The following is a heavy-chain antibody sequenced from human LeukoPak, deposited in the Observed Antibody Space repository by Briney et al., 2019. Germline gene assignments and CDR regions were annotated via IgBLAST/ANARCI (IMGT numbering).Heavy chain of an antibody. Sequence: SETLSLTCAVYAGSFSGYYWSWIRHPPGEGMEWIGEINHSGSTNYNPSLKSRVTISVDTSKNQFSLKLSSVTAADTAVYYCARGDSSGRQRGYYFDYWGQGTLVTVSS. CDR3: ARGDSSGRQRGYYFDY. CDR2: INHSGST. D-gene: IGHD3-22*01. V-gene: IGHV4-34*01. J-gene: IGHJ4*02. CDR1: AGSFSGYY.